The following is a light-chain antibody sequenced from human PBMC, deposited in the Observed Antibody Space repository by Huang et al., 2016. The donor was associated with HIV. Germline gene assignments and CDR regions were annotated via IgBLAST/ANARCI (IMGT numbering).Light chain of an antibody. J-gene: IGKJ3*01. CDR1: QSVTRS. Sequence: EIVLTQSPATLSLSPGETATLSCRASQSVTRSLAWDQQKPGQAPRLVIYDTSNTAPGIAARFSGSGSGTDYTLTINNLDPDDFAVYYCQQRSKSITFGPGTKVEFK. V-gene: IGKV3-11*01. CDR2: DTS. CDR3: QQRSKSIT.